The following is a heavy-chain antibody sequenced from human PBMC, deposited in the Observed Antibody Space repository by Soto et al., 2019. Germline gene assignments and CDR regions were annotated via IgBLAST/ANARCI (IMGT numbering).Heavy chain of an antibody. Sequence: QVQLVESGGGVIQPGRSLRLSCAASGFTFSNYDMHWVRQAPGKGLEWVAVISYDGSDKYYADSVKGRFTISRDNSRNTLYLQMNYLRAEDTAVYYCAKDSLRDIWFGEFRADYWGQGTLVTVSS. CDR3: AKDSLRDIWFGEFRADY. CDR2: ISYDGSDK. J-gene: IGHJ4*02. CDR1: GFTFSNYD. V-gene: IGHV3-30*18. D-gene: IGHD3-10*01.